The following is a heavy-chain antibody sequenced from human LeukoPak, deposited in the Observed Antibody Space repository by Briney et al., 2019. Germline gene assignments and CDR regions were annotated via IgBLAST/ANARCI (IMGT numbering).Heavy chain of an antibody. CDR3: TRGPGGEDL. J-gene: IGHJ4*02. CDR1: GYTFTGYY. V-gene: IGHV1-2*02. CDR2: INPNSGGT. D-gene: IGHD3-16*01. Sequence: GASVKVSCKASGYTFTGYYMHWVRQAPGQGLEWMGWINPNSGGTNYAQKFQGRVTLTRDTSTSTAYMELSGLTYEDTAFYYCTRGPGGEDLWGQGTLVTVSS.